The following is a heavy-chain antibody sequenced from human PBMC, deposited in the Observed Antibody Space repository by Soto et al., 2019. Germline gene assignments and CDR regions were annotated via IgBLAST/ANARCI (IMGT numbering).Heavy chain of an antibody. CDR1: GFSFSRND. CDR3: AKERGYRFGGD. CDR2: ISGSGGRT. D-gene: IGHD5-18*01. J-gene: IGHJ4*02. Sequence: EVQLLESGGGLVQPGGSLRLSCAASGFSFSRNDMSWVRQPPGKGLEWISAISGSGGRTYYADSVKGRFTISRDNSKSMLYLQMDNLRVEDTATYYCAKERGYRFGGDWGQGTLVAVSS. V-gene: IGHV3-23*01.